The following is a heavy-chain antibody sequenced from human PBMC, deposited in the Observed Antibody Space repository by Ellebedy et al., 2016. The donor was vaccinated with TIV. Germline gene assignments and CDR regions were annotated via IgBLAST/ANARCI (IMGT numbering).Heavy chain of an antibody. V-gene: IGHV3-7*01. CDR1: QFTFNTFW. CDR2: IKEDGTVK. CDR3: TGGGGWSFDL. Sequence: GESLKISCAVSQFTFNTFWMSWVRQAPGKGLEWVAIIKEDGTVKHYMDSMKGRFTISRDNAKKSLFLQMNSLRVEDTAVYYCTGGGGWSFDLWGRGTLVTVSS. D-gene: IGHD3-16*01. J-gene: IGHJ2*01.